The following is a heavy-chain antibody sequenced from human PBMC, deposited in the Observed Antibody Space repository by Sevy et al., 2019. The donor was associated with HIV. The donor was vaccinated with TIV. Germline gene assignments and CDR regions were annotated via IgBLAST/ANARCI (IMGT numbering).Heavy chain of an antibody. V-gene: IGHV1-69*06. D-gene: IGHD2-15*01. CDR3: ARDPLGYYSGDSCLGPDAFDI. J-gene: IGHJ3*02. Sequence: ASVKVSCKAFGGTFNSYAISWVRQAPGQGLEWVGGVIPIFGTANYAQKFQGRVTITADKSTSPVYMELSSLRSEDTAVYYCARDPLGYYSGDSCLGPDAFDIWGQGTLVTVSS. CDR1: GGTFNSYA. CDR2: VIPIFGTA.